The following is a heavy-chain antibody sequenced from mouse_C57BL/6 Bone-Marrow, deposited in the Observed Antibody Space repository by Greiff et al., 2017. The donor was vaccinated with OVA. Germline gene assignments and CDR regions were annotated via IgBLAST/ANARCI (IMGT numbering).Heavy chain of an antibody. CDR3: ASHYYGSSFYYYAMDY. CDR1: GYTFTDYN. Sequence: EVQLQQSGPELVKPGASVKIPCKASGYTFTDYNMDWVKQSHGKSLEWIGDINPNNGGTIYNQKFKGKATLTVDKSSSTAYMELRSLTSEDTAVYFCASHYYGSSFYYYAMDYWGQGTSVTVSS. CDR2: INPNNGGT. V-gene: IGHV1-18*01. D-gene: IGHD1-1*01. J-gene: IGHJ4*01.